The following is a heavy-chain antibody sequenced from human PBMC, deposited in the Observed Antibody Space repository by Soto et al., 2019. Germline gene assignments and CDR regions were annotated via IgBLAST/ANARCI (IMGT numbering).Heavy chain of an antibody. CDR3: AGAPASDEGDHYAFDV. Sequence: QVQLVQSGTEVKKPGSSVKVSCKASGGTFSRHAVNWVRQAPGQGLEWMGAILPIVDATNDAQKVQDRVTITADESTGTVDLELRSLSAADTAVYFCAGAPASDEGDHYAFDVWGQGTMVIVSS. D-gene: IGHD4-17*01. CDR1: GGTFSRHA. J-gene: IGHJ3*01. V-gene: IGHV1-69*12. CDR2: ILPIVDAT.